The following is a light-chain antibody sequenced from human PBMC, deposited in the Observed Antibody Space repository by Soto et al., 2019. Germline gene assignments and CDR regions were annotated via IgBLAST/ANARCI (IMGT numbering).Light chain of an antibody. CDR1: DSNIGSTA. J-gene: IGLJ2*01. CDR3: AAWDDDLHVWL. V-gene: IGLV1-44*01. CDR2: SSN. Sequence: QSVLTQPPSVSATPGQGVTLSCSGGDSNIGSTAVNWYQQVPGKAPKLLIYSSNQRPSGVPDRISGSKSGTSASLAISGLQSEDEADYYCAAWDDDLHVWLFGGGTKLTVL.